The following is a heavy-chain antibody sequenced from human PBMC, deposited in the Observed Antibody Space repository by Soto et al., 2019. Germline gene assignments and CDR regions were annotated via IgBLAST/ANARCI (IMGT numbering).Heavy chain of an antibody. CDR1: GYTFTSYD. CDR2: MNPNSGNT. CDR3: ARGRYYYEGDAFDI. V-gene: IGHV1-8*01. D-gene: IGHD3-22*01. J-gene: IGHJ3*02. Sequence: ASVKVSCKASGYTFTSYDINWVRQATGQGLEWMGWMNPNSGNTGHAQKFQGRVTMTRNTSISTAYMELSSLRSEDTAVYYCARGRYYYEGDAFDIWGQGTMVTV.